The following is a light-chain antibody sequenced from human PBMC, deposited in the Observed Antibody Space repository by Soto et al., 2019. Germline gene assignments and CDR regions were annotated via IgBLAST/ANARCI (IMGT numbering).Light chain of an antibody. V-gene: IGLV1-40*01. J-gene: IGLJ2*01. CDR2: DNN. CDR1: SSNIGAGYG. CDR3: QSYDSSLSGFVV. Sequence: QLVLTQPPSVSGAPGQRVTISCTGSSSNIGAGYGVQWYQQLPGTAPTLLIYDNNNRPSGVPHRFSGSKSGTSASLAITGLQAADEADYYCQSYDSSLSGFVVFGGGTKLTVL.